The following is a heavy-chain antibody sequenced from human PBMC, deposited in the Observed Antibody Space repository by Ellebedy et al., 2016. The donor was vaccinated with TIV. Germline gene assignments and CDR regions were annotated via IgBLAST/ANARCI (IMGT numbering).Heavy chain of an antibody. D-gene: IGHD2-2*01. V-gene: IGHV1-2*02. CDR3: ARDPCSSTSCPWSDP. Sequence: ASVKVSCKASGYTFTAYHIHWVRQAPGQRLEWMGWIHPNSGGTNYAQKFQGRVTMTRDTSISTAYMELSRLRSDDTAVYYCARDPCSSTSCPWSDPWGQGTLVTVSS. CDR1: GYTFTAYH. CDR2: IHPNSGGT. J-gene: IGHJ5*02.